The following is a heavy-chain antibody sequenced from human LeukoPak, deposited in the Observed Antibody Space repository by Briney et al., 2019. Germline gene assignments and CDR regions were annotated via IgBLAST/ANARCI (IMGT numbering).Heavy chain of an antibody. Sequence: SVKVSCKASGFTFTSSAMQWVRQARGQRLEWIGWIVVGSGNTNYAQKFQERVTITRDMSTSTAHMELSSLRSEDTAVYYCAATYDFWSGYYGMDVWGQGTTVTVSS. D-gene: IGHD3-3*01. CDR1: GFTFTSSA. J-gene: IGHJ6*02. V-gene: IGHV1-58*02. CDR3: AATYDFWSGYYGMDV. CDR2: IVVGSGNT.